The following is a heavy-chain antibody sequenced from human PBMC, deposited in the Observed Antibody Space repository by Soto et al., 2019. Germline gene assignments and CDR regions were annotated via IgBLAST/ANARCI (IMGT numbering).Heavy chain of an antibody. D-gene: IGHD3-22*01. Sequence: ASVKVSCKASGYTFTSYDINWVRQATGQGLEWMGWMNPNSGNTGYAQKFQGRVTMTRNTSISTAYMELSSLRSEDTAVYYCARYYYDSSGYYPPPPAYNWFDPWGQGTLVTVSS. CDR2: MNPNSGNT. J-gene: IGHJ5*02. CDR1: GYTFTSYD. CDR3: ARYYYDSSGYYPPPPAYNWFDP. V-gene: IGHV1-8*01.